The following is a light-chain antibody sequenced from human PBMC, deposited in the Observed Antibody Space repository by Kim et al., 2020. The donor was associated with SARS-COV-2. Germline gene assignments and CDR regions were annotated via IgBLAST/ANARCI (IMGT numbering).Light chain of an antibody. CDR1: SSDVGGYNY. V-gene: IGLV2-14*03. Sequence: GQSITISCTGTSSDVGGYNYVSWYKHHPGKAPKLMIYDVSNRPSGVSNRFSGSKSGNTASLTISGLQAEDEADYYCSSYTSSSLYVFGTGTKVTVL. CDR2: DVS. J-gene: IGLJ1*01. CDR3: SSYTSSSLYV.